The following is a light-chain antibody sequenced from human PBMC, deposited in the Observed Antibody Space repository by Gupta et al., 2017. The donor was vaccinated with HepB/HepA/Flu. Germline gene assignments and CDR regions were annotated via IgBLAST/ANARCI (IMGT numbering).Light chain of an antibody. CDR1: SNNVGNQG. J-gene: IGLJ3*02. CDR3: SAWDSSRSAWV. Sequence: AGLTQPPSVSKGLRQTATLTCTGNSNNVGNQGAAWLQQHQGHPPKLLSYRNNNRPSGISERLSASRSGNTASLTITALQPEDEADYYCSAWDSSRSAWVFGGGTKLTVL. V-gene: IGLV10-54*01. CDR2: RNN.